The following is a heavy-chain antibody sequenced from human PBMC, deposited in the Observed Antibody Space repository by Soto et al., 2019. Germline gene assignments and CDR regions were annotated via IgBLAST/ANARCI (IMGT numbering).Heavy chain of an antibody. CDR3: ARDRGYCSGDNCYYYYGMDV. Sequence: PGGSLRLSCAASGFTFSSYSMNWVRQAPGKGLVWVSSINSDGSSTRYADSVKDRFTISRDNAKNTLYLQMNSLRAEDTAVYYCARDRGYCSGDNCYYYYGMDVWGQGTTVTVSS. D-gene: IGHD2-15*01. CDR2: INSDGSST. CDR1: GFTFSSYS. V-gene: IGHV3-74*01. J-gene: IGHJ6*02.